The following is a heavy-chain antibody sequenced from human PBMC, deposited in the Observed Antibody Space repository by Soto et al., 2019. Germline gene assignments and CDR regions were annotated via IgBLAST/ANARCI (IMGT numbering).Heavy chain of an antibody. CDR1: RYTFTSYG. V-gene: IGHV1-18*04. CDR2: ISAKKGNT. Sequence: ASVKVSCKASRYTFTSYGMSWVRQAPVQGLEWMGWISAKKGNTKYAQKFQGRLTMTTDTSTSTAYMELRSLRSDDTAVYYCAREILSPDFYFHGMDVWGQGTTVTVSS. D-gene: IGHD2-15*01. CDR3: AREILSPDFYFHGMDV. J-gene: IGHJ6*02.